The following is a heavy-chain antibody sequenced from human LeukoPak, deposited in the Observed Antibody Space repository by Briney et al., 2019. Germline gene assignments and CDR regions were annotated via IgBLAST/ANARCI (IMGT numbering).Heavy chain of an antibody. V-gene: IGHV7-4-1*02. J-gene: IGHJ5*02. D-gene: IGHD2-2*02. CDR2: INTNTGNP. Sequence: GASVKVSCKASRYTFTSYAMNWVRQAPGQGLEWMGWINTNTGNPTYAQGFTGRFVFSLDTSVSTAYLQISSLKAEDTAVYYCARGEDIVVVPAAIRDNWFDPWGQGTLVTVSS. CDR3: ARGEDIVVVPAAIRDNWFDP. CDR1: RYTFTSYA.